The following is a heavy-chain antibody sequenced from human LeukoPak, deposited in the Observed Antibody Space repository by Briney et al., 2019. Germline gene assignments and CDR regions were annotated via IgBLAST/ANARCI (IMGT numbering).Heavy chain of an antibody. J-gene: IGHJ6*02. CDR3: AKGTGTVTTGYYYYGMDV. Sequence: AGGSLRLSCAASGFTFSSYSMNWVRQAPGKGLEWVSYISSSSSTIYYADSVKGRFTISRDNSKNTLYLQMNSLRAEDTAVYYCAKGTGTVTTGYYYYGMDVWGQGTTVIVSS. D-gene: IGHD4-17*01. CDR1: GFTFSSYS. V-gene: IGHV3-48*01. CDR2: ISSSSSTI.